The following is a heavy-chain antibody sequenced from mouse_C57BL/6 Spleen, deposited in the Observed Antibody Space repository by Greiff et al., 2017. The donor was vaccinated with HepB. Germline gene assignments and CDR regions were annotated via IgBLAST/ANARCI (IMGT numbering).Heavy chain of an antibody. CDR2: IYPGDGDT. J-gene: IGHJ2*01. CDR3: ARRGNYGSSPHYFDY. CDR1: GYAFSSYW. V-gene: IGHV1-80*01. Sequence: VQLQQSGAELVKPGASVKISCKASGYAFSSYWMNWVKQRPGKGLEWIGQIYPGDGDTNYNGKFKGKATLTADKSSSTAYMQLSSLTSEDSAVYFCARRGNYGSSPHYFDYWGQSTTLTVSS. D-gene: IGHD1-1*01.